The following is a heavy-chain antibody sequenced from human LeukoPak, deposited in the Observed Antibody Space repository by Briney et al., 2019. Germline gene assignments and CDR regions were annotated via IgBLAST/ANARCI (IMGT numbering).Heavy chain of an antibody. D-gene: IGHD5/OR15-5a*01. J-gene: IGHJ4*02. CDR3: ARHNFHIVSRYYFDY. V-gene: IGHV4-39*01. CDR1: GGSIGTSSYY. Sequence: SETLSLTCTVSGGSIGTSSYYWDLIRQPPGKGLEWIATIYYSGSTYYNPSLKSRVTISVDTSKNQFSLKLSSVTAADTAVYYCARHNFHIVSRYYFDYWGQGTLVTVSS. CDR2: IYYSGST.